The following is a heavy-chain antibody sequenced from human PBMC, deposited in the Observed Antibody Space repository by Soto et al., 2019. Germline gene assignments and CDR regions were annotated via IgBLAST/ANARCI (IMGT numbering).Heavy chain of an antibody. CDR3: AREGGSDDGAFDI. V-gene: IGHV3-53*04. D-gene: IGHD3-10*01. Sequence: GGSLRLSCAASGFTVSSNYMSWVRQAPGKGLEWVSVIYSGGSTYYADSVKGRFTISRHNSKNTLYLQMNSLRAEDTAVYYCAREGGSDDGAFDIWGQGTMVTVSS. CDR1: GFTVSSNY. J-gene: IGHJ3*02. CDR2: IYSGGST.